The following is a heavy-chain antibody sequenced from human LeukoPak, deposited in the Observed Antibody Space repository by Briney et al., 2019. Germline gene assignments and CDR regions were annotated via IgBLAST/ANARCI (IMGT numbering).Heavy chain of an antibody. CDR1: GGIFSSYA. Sequence: SVKVSCKASGGIFSSYAISWVRQAPGQGLEWMGGIIPIFGTANYAQKFQGRVTITTDESTSTAYMELSSLRSEDTAVYYCARDTGHGSYNAFDIWGQGTMVTVSS. J-gene: IGHJ3*02. V-gene: IGHV1-69*05. CDR3: ARDTGHGSYNAFDI. CDR2: IIPIFGTA. D-gene: IGHD1-26*01.